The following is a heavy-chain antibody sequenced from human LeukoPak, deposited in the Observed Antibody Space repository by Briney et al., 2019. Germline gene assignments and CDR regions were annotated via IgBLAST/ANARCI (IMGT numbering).Heavy chain of an antibody. D-gene: IGHD2-8*02. Sequence: PGGSLRLSCAASGFSVSSNYMSWVRQAPGKGLEWVSDVSGGGASTYYADSVKGRFTISRDNSKSTLYLQMDSLRAEDTAVYYCAKFSGRLLVEYYFDYWGQGTLVTVSS. CDR3: AKFSGRLLVEYYFDY. CDR1: GFSVSSNY. J-gene: IGHJ4*02. V-gene: IGHV3-23*01. CDR2: VSGGGAST.